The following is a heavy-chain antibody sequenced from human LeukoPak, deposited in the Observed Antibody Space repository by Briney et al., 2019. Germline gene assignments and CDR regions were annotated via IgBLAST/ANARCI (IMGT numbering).Heavy chain of an antibody. CDR1: GFTDRSNY. CDR2: IYSGGST. CDR3: ARSYYYDSSGYYVY. Sequence: GGSLRLSCAASGFTDRSNYMSGLRQAPGRGLEGVSVIYSGGSTYFADPVKGRFTISRDNSKNTLYLQMNSLRAEDTAVYYCARSYYYDSSGYYVYWGQGTLVTVSS. V-gene: IGHV3-53*01. D-gene: IGHD3-22*01. J-gene: IGHJ4*02.